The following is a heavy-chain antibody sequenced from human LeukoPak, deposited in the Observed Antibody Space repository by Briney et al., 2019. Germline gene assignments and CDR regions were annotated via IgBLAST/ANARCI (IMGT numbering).Heavy chain of an antibody. V-gene: IGHV3-30*02. Sequence: GGFLRLSCAASGFTFSSYGMHWVLQAPGKGPEWVAFIRYDGSNKYYADSVKGRFTISRDNSKNTLYLQMNSLRAEDTAVYYCAKSHGWFDPWGQGTLVTVSS. CDR1: GFTFSSYG. CDR3: AKSHGWFDP. J-gene: IGHJ5*02. CDR2: IRYDGSNK.